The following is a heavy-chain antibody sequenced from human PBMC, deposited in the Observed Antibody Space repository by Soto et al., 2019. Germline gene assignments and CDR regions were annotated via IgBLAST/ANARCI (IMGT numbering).Heavy chain of an antibody. CDR2: INPNSGGT. V-gene: IGHV1-2*04. J-gene: IGHJ4*02. D-gene: IGHD7-27*01. Sequence: ASVKVSCKASGYTFTSYAMHWVRQAPGQGLEWMGWINPNSGGTNYAQKFQGWVTMTRDTSISTAYMELSRLRSDDTAVYYCARDGPLGIGDYWGQGTLVTVSS. CDR3: ARDGPLGIGDY. CDR1: GYTFTSYA.